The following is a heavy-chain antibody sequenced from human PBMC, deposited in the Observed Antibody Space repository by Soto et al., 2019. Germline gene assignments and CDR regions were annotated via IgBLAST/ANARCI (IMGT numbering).Heavy chain of an antibody. J-gene: IGHJ5*02. CDR2: IIPIFGTA. V-gene: IGHV1-69*12. CDR3: ARVTPKGEQQPGWFDP. CDR1: GGTFSSYA. D-gene: IGHD6-13*01. Sequence: QVQLVQSGAEVKKPGSSVKVSCKASGGTFSSYAISWVRQAPGQGLEWMGGIIPIFGTANYAQKFQGRVTITADESTSTAYMELSSLSSEDRAVYYCARVTPKGEQQPGWFDPWGQGTLVTVSS.